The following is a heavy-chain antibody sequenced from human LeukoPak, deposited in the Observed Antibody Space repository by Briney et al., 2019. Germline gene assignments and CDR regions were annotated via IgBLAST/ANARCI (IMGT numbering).Heavy chain of an antibody. J-gene: IGHJ2*01. D-gene: IGHD2-2*01. CDR3: ARGSVVPAAMADFDL. CDR1: GYTFTSYY. V-gene: IGHV1-46*01. Sequence: ASVKVSCKASGYTFTSYYMHWVRQAPGQGLEWMGIINPSGGSTSYAQKFQGRVTITTDESTSTAYMELSSLRSEDTAVYYCARGSVVPAAMADFDLWGRGTLVTVSS. CDR2: INPSGGST.